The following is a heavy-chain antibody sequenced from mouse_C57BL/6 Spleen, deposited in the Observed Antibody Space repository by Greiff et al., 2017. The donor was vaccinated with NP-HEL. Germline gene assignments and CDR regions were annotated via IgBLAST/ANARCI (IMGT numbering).Heavy chain of an antibody. Sequence: QVQLQQPGAELVRPGSSVKLSCKASGYTFTSYWMHWVKQRPIQGLEWIGNIAPSDSDTHYNQPFKDKATLTVDKSSSTAYMQLSSLTSEDSAVDYCAREGLNWGFDYWGQGTTLTVSS. V-gene: IGHV1-52*01. CDR3: AREGLNWGFDY. D-gene: IGHD4-1*01. J-gene: IGHJ2*01. CDR2: IAPSDSDT. CDR1: GYTFTSYW.